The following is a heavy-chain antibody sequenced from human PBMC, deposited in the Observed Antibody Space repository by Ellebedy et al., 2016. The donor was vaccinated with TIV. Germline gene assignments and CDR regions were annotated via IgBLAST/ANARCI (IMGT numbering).Heavy chain of an antibody. CDR3: ARDSSDIANY. Sequence: GESLKISXAASGFTFSSYSMNWVRQAPGKGLEWVSYISSSSSTIYYADSVKGRFTISRDNAKNSLYLQMNSLRAEDTAVYYCARDSSDIANYWGQGTLVTVSS. CDR1: GFTFSSYS. D-gene: IGHD2-15*01. CDR2: ISSSSSTI. V-gene: IGHV3-48*01. J-gene: IGHJ4*02.